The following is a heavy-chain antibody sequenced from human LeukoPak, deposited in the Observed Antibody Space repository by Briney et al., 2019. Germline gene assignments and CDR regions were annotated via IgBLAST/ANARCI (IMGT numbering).Heavy chain of an antibody. J-gene: IGHJ4*02. D-gene: IGHD2-2*01. Sequence: SETLSLTCTVSGGSISSGGYYWTWIRQPPGKGLEWIGYIFYSGSTNYNPSLRSRVTISVDTSKNQFSLKLSSVTAADTAVYYCARGGVVSTYDYWGQGTLVTVSS. V-gene: IGHV4-61*08. CDR2: IFYSGST. CDR3: ARGGVVSTYDY. CDR1: GGSISSGGYY.